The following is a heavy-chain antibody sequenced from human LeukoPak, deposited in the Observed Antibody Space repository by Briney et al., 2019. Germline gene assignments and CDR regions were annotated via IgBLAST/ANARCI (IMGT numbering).Heavy chain of an antibody. D-gene: IGHD6-13*01. J-gene: IGHJ5*02. Sequence: SETLSLTCTVSGGSISSSSYYWGWIRQPPGTGLEWIGSIYYSGSTYYNPSLKSRVTISVDTSKNQFSLKLSSVTAEDTAVYYCARRSSSRYNWFDPWGQGTLVTVSS. CDR1: GGSISSSSYY. CDR2: IYYSGST. CDR3: ARRSSSRYNWFDP. V-gene: IGHV4-39*01.